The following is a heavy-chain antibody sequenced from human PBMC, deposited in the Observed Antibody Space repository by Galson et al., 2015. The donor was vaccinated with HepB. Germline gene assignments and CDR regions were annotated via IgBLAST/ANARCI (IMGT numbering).Heavy chain of an antibody. CDR3: AKDREDWVVPAAIPDY. Sequence: SLRLSCAASGFTFSSYGMHWVRQAPGKGLEWVAVISYDGSNKYYADSVKGRFTISRDNSKNTLYLQMNSLRAEDTAVYYCAKDREDWVVPAAIPDYWGQGTLVTVSS. CDR1: GFTFSSYG. CDR2: ISYDGSNK. J-gene: IGHJ4*02. D-gene: IGHD2-2*01. V-gene: IGHV3-30*18.